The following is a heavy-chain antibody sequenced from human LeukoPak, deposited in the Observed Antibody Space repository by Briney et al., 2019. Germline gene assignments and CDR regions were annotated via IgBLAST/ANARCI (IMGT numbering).Heavy chain of an antibody. CDR1: GGTFNSYA. V-gene: IGHV1-69*05. J-gene: IGHJ3*02. Sequence: SVKVSCKASGGTFNSYAISWVRQAPGQGGEWMGGIIPIFGTANYAQKFQGRVTITTDESTSTAYMELSSLRSEDTAVYYCAREKRKTYYYDSSGFDAFDIWGQGTMVTVSS. D-gene: IGHD3-22*01. CDR2: IIPIFGTA. CDR3: AREKRKTYYYDSSGFDAFDI.